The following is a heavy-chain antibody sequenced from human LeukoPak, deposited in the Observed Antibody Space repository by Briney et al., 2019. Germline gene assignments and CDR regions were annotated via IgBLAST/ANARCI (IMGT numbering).Heavy chain of an antibody. D-gene: IGHD1-14*01. CDR1: GFTFSSYW. CDR3: AKDRTHRDDIDY. J-gene: IGHJ4*02. Sequence: PGGSLRLSCAASGFTFSSYWMSWVRQAPGKGLEWVANIKRDGSEKYYVDSVKGRFTISRDNAKNSLYLQMNSLRAEDTAVYYCAKDRTHRDDIDYWGQGTLVTVSS. V-gene: IGHV3-7*01. CDR2: IKRDGSEK.